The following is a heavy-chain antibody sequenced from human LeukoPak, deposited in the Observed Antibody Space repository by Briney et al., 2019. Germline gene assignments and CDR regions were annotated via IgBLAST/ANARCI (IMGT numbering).Heavy chain of an antibody. CDR1: GYTFTDYF. V-gene: IGHV1-2*02. CDR3: ARDGSGFYYYYMDV. J-gene: IGHJ6*03. CDR2: INPNSGGT. D-gene: IGHD6-25*01. Sequence: ASVKVSCKASGYTFTDYFIHWVRQAPGQGLEWMGWINPNSGGTKYAQKFQGRVTMTRDTSISTVYMELSRLRSDDTAVYYCARDGSGFYYYYMDVWGKGTTVTVSS.